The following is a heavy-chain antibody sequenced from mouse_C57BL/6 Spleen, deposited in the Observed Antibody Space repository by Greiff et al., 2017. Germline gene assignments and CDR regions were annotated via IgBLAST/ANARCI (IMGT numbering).Heavy chain of an antibody. CDR2: IYPYNGVS. Sequence: VQLKESGPELVKPGASVKISCKASGYSFTGYYMHWVKQSHGNILDWIGYIYPYNGVSSYNQKFKGKATLTVDKSSSTAYMELRSLTSEDSAVYYCARYSYYGSSFGGYFDVWGTGTTVTVSS. D-gene: IGHD1-1*01. CDR1: GYSFTGYY. J-gene: IGHJ1*03. CDR3: ARYSYYGSSFGGYFDV. V-gene: IGHV1-31*01.